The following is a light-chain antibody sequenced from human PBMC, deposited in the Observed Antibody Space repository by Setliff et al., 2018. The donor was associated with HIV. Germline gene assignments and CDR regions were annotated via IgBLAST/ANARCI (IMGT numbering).Light chain of an antibody. CDR1: SSDVGGYNF. CDR2: DVS. V-gene: IGLV2-14*03. Sequence: LTQPASVSGSPGQSITISCTGTSSDVGGYNFVSWYQQHPGKAPKLMIYDVSNRPSGVSNRFSGSKSGNTASLTISGLQAEDEADYYCSSYTNTPLYVFGTGTKVTV. J-gene: IGLJ1*01. CDR3: SSYTNTPLYV.